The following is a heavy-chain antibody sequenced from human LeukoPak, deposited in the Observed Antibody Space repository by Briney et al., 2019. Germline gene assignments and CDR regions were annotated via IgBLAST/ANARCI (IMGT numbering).Heavy chain of an antibody. V-gene: IGHV4-34*01. CDR2: INHSGST. Sequence: SETLSLTCAVYGGSFSGYYWSWIRQPPAKGLEWMGEINHSGSTNYNPSLKSRVTISVDTSKNQLSLKLSSVTAADTAVYYCARSYIGSEHYMDVWGKGTTVTVSS. CDR3: ARSYIGSEHYMDV. CDR1: GGSFSGYY. D-gene: IGHD1-26*01. J-gene: IGHJ6*03.